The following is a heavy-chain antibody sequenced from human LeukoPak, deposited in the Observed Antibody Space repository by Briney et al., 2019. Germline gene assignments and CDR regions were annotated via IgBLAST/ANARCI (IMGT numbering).Heavy chain of an antibody. V-gene: IGHV4-39*07. J-gene: IGHJ6*03. Sequence: SETLSLTCTVSGGSISSSSYYWGWIRQPPGKGLEWIGSIYYSGSTYYNPSLKSRVTISVDTSKNQFSLELSSVTAADTAVYYCARDQISYNYMDVWGKGTTVTASS. CDR1: GGSISSSSYY. CDR3: ARDQISYNYMDV. D-gene: IGHD2-2*02. CDR2: IYYSGST.